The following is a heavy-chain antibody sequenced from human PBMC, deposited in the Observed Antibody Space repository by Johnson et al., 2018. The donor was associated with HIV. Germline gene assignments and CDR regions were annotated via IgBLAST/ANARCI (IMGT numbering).Heavy chain of an antibody. CDR3: AREVEIVVVSSLRWACDI. CDR1: GFTFSSYA. D-gene: IGHD2-21*01. V-gene: IGHV3-30*04. CDR2: ISYDGSNK. J-gene: IGHJ3*02. Sequence: QVQLVESGGGVVQPGRSLRLSCAASGFTFSSYAMHWVRQAPGKGLEWVAVISYDGSNKYYADSVKGRFTISRDNSKNTLYLQMNNLRAEDTAVYYCAREVEIVVVSSLRWACDIWDQGTVVTVSS.